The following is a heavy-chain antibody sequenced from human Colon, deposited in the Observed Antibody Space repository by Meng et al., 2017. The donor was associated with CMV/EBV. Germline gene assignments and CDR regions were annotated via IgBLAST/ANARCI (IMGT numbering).Heavy chain of an antibody. D-gene: IGHD7-27*01. CDR2: IYPGDSDT. J-gene: IGHJ4*02. CDR1: GYSFTSYW. Sequence: GESLKISWKGSGYSFTSYWIGWVRQLPGKGLEWMGIIYPGDSDTRYSPSFQGQVTISADKSISSAYLQWSSLKASDTAMYYCARHLTGDSLTFDYWGQGTLVTVSS. V-gene: IGHV5-51*01. CDR3: ARHLTGDSLTFDY.